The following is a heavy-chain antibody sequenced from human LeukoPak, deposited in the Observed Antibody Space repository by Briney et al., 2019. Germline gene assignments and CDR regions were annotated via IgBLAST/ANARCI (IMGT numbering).Heavy chain of an antibody. Sequence: GRSLRLSCAASGFTFDDYAMHWVRQAPGKGLEWVSGISWNSGSISYADSVKGRFTISRDNAKNSLYLQMNSLRAEDTALYYCAKDRYSSGYYYLDYWGQGTLVTVSS. CDR1: GFTFDDYA. CDR3: AKDRYSSGYYYLDY. V-gene: IGHV3-9*01. J-gene: IGHJ4*02. D-gene: IGHD3-22*01. CDR2: ISWNSGSI.